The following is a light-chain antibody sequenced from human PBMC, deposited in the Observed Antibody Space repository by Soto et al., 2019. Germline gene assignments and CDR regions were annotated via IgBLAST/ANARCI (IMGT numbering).Light chain of an antibody. CDR1: QSISTY. V-gene: IGKV1-39*01. CDR3: QHTFITPPLT. Sequence: DIQMTQSPSSLSASIGDRITITCRASQSISTYLNWYQQKPGKAPSLLIYGASTLQSGVPSRFSGSGSATDFTLTISSLQPEDFATYYCQHTFITPPLTFGGGTKVEIK. CDR2: GAS. J-gene: IGKJ4*01.